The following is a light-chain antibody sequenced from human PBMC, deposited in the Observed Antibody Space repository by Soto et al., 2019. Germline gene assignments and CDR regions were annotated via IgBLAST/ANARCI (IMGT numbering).Light chain of an antibody. CDR2: KAS. Sequence: DIQMTQSPSTLSASVGDSVSITCRASQSIHIWLAWYQQKPGKAPKLLIYKASNLQNGVPSRFSGSGSGTEFTRTISSLQPDDFAKYYCHQYSTSPLTFGGGTKVEIK. CDR3: HQYSTSPLT. V-gene: IGKV1-5*03. J-gene: IGKJ4*01. CDR1: QSIHIW.